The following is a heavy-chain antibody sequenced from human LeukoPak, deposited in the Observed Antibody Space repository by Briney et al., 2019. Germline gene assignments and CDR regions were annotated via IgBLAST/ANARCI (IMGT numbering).Heavy chain of an antibody. Sequence: GGSLRLSCAASGFTFSSYEMNWARQAPGKGLEWVSYISSSGSTIYYADSVKGRFTISRDNAKNSLYLQMNSLRAEDTALYYCAKDSATGRSLSHFDYWGQGTLVTVSS. CDR2: ISSSGSTI. D-gene: IGHD1-26*01. V-gene: IGHV3-48*03. CDR3: AKDSATGRSLSHFDY. CDR1: GFTFSSYE. J-gene: IGHJ4*02.